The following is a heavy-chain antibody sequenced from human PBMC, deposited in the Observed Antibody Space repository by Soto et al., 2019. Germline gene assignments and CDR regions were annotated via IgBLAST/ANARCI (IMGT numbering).Heavy chain of an antibody. V-gene: IGHV1-3*01. CDR3: ARGGYSSTWSNLLDRSGLDV. CDR1: GYTFTTYS. CDR2: IHAGNGNT. Sequence: QVQLVQSGPEMKKPGASVKLSCKASGYTFTTYSMHWVRQAPGQRLEWMGWIHAGNGNTEHSQKFQGRVTITRDTSASTAYLELGSLRSEDTAVYYCARGGYSSTWSNLLDRSGLDVWGQGTTVTVSS. D-gene: IGHD6-13*01. J-gene: IGHJ6*02.